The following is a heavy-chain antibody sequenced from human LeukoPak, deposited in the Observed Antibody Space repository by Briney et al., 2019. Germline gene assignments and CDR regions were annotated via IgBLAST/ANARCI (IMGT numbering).Heavy chain of an antibody. CDR1: GFTFSSYS. CDR2: ISSSSSYI. J-gene: IGHJ4*02. CDR3: AREGDAGKQWLVGPRPPNFDC. D-gene: IGHD6-19*01. V-gene: IGHV3-21*01. Sequence: PGGSLRLSCAASGFTFSSYSMSWVRQAPGKGLEWVSSISSSSSYIYYADSVKGRFTISRGNAKNSLYLQMNSLRAEDTAVYYCAREGDAGKQWLVGPRPPNFDCWGQGTLVTVA.